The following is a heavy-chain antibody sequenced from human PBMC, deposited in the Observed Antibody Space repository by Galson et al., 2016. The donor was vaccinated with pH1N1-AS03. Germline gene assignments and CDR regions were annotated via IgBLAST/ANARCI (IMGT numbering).Heavy chain of an antibody. CDR1: ASITSSPYY. V-gene: IGHV4-39*01. J-gene: IGHJ6*03. CDR3: AGYEMTYSNGWYYLDV. CDR2: VSYSGTT. D-gene: IGHD6-19*01. Sequence: ASITSSPYYWGWIRQPPGKGLEWIASVSYSGTTFYKSSLKRRATISVDTSENEFALRLTTVTAADTAVYYWAGYEMTYSNGWYYLDVWGKGTMVTVSS.